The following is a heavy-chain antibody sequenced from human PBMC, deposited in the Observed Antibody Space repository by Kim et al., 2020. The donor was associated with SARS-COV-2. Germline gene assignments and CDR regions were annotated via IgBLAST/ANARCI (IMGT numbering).Heavy chain of an antibody. J-gene: IGHJ4*02. CDR2: IWYDGSNK. V-gene: IGHV3-33*06. CDR3: AKDLGASSSLGTFDY. Sequence: GGSLRLSCAASGFTCSSYAMHWVRQAPGKGLEWVAVIWYDGSNKYYADSVKGRFTISRDNSKNTLYLQMNSLRAEDTAVYYCAKDLGASSSLGTFDYWGQGTLVTVSS. D-gene: IGHD6-6*01. CDR1: GFTCSSYA.